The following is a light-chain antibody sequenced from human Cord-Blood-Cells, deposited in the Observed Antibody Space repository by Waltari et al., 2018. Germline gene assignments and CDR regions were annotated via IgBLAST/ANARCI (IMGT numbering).Light chain of an antibody. CDR1: QSVSSY. V-gene: IGKV3-11*02. J-gene: IGKJ3*01. Sequence: EIVLTQSPATLSLSPGGRATLSCRASQSVSSYLAWYQQKPGQAPRLLIYDASNRATGIPARFSGSGSGRDFTRTISSLGPEDFAVYYGQQRSNWPLTGGPGLRVDI. CDR3: QQRSNWPLT. CDR2: DAS.